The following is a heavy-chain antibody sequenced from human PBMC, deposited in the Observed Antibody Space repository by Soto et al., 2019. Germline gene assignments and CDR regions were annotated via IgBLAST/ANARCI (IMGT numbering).Heavy chain of an antibody. Sequence: QITLKESGPSLVKPTETLTLTCTFSGFSLSSSGVGVAWIRPPPGKPLEWLALIYWDDDTYTSPSLKSRLTITKDTSKNQVVLLMTNMDPVDTATYFCVHLLTGGRFDSWGQGTLVTVSS. CDR3: VHLLTGGRFDS. V-gene: IGHV2-5*02. CDR2: IYWDDDT. D-gene: IGHD3-16*01. CDR1: GFSLSSSGVG. J-gene: IGHJ4*02.